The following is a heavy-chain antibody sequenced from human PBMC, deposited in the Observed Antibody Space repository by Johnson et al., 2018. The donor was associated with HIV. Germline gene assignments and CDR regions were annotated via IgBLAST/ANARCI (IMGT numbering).Heavy chain of an antibody. CDR1: GFTFSSYG. Sequence: QVRLVESGGGVVQPGGSLRLSCAASGFTFSSYGMHWVRQAPGKGLEWVAVISYDGNNKYYADSVKGRFTISRDNSKNTLYLQMNSLRAEDTALYYCAKGGIATRFFDIWGQGTMVTVSS. V-gene: IGHV3-30*18. D-gene: IGHD6-6*01. CDR2: ISYDGNNK. CDR3: AKGGIATRFFDI. J-gene: IGHJ3*02.